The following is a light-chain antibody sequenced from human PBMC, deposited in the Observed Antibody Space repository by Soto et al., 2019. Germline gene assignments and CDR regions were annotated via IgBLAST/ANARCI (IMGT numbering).Light chain of an antibody. CDR1: QSVRSN. Sequence: EIVLTQSPGTLSVSPGERATLSCRASQSVRSNLAWYQQKPGQAPRLLIYGASSRATGLPARFSGSGSGTEFTLTISSLQSEDFAVYYCQQYNNWPRTFGQGTKVDI. CDR2: GAS. J-gene: IGKJ1*01. V-gene: IGKV3-15*01. CDR3: QQYNNWPRT.